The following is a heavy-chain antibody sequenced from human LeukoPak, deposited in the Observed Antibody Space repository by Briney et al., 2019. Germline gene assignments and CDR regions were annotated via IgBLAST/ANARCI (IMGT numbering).Heavy chain of an antibody. CDR1: GYSISSGYY. CDR2: IYHSGST. J-gene: IGHJ5*02. CDR3: ARDPGFSLNWFDP. D-gene: IGHD3-3*01. V-gene: IGHV4-38-2*02. Sequence: SETLSLTCTVSGYSISSGYYWGWIRQPSGKGLEWIGSIYHSGSTYYNPSLKSRVTISVDTSKNQFSLKLSSVTAADTAVYYCARDPGFSLNWFDPWGQGTLVTVSS.